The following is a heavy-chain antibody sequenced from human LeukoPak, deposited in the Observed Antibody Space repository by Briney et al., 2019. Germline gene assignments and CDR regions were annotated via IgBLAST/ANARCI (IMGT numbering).Heavy chain of an antibody. CDR2: INHSGST. V-gene: IGHV4-34*01. J-gene: IGHJ6*02. D-gene: IGHD6-13*01. Sequence: SETLSLTCAVYGGSFSGYYWSWIRQPPGKGLEWIGEINHSGSTNYNPSLKSRVTISVDTSKNQFSLKLSSVTAADTAVYYCARLRQQLVLYYYYGMDVWGQGTTVTVSS. CDR3: ARLRQQLVLYYYYGMDV. CDR1: GGSFSGYY.